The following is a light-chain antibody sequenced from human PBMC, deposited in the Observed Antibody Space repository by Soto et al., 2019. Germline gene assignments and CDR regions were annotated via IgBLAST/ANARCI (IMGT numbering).Light chain of an antibody. V-gene: IGLV1-40*01. CDR2: GNG. CDR1: SSNIGAGHD. Sequence: QSVLTQPPSVSGAPGQRVTISCTGSSSNIGAGHDVHWYQHLPGTTPKLLIYGNGNRPSGVSNRFSGSKSGNTAYLTISGLQVEDEAEYFCSLYTSDNTYVFGAGTKVTVL. CDR3: SLYTSDNTYV. J-gene: IGLJ1*01.